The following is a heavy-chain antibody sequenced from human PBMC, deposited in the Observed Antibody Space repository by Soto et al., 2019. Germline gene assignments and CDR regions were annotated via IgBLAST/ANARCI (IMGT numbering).Heavy chain of an antibody. Sequence: SETLSLTCTVSGGSISSNSYYWGGIRQPPGKGLEWIGSIYYSGSAYYNPSLKSRVTISVDTSKNQFSLKLSSVTAADTAVSYCARRVVPAALFDYPGQGTLVTVSS. CDR1: GGSISSNSYY. V-gene: IGHV4-39*01. CDR2: IYYSGSA. CDR3: ARRVVPAALFDY. D-gene: IGHD2-2*01. J-gene: IGHJ4*02.